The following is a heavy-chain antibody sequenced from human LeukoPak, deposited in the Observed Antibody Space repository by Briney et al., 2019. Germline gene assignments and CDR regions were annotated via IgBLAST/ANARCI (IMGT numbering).Heavy chain of an antibody. CDR2: IKQDRSEK. CDR1: GFTFSSYG. CDR3: ARDREDYGDYVFDY. J-gene: IGHJ4*02. V-gene: IGHV3-7*01. D-gene: IGHD4-17*01. Sequence: PGGSLRLSCAASGFTFSSYGMSWVRQAPGKGLEWVANIKQDRSEKYYVDSVKGRFTISRDNAKNSLYLQMNSLRAEDTAVYYCARDREDYGDYVFDYWGQGTLVTVSS.